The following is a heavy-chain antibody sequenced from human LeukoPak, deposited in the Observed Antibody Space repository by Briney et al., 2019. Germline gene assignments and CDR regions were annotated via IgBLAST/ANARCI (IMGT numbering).Heavy chain of an antibody. CDR1: GLTFSDYA. V-gene: IGHV3-23*01. J-gene: IGHJ4*02. CDR3: AKVRNYFDSSGRHFDY. Sequence: GRSPRLSCAASGLTFSDYAMTWVRQAPGKGLEWVSVISASGGTTYYGDSVKGRFTISRDKSKNTLYLQMNRLRAENTAVYYCAKVRNYFDSSGRHFDYWGQGTPVTVSS. CDR2: ISASGGTT. D-gene: IGHD3-22*01.